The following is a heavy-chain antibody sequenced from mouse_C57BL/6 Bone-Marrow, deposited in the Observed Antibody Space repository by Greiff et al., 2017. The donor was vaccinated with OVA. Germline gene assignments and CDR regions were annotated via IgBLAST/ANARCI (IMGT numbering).Heavy chain of an antibody. CDR1: GFTFSSYA. D-gene: IGHD2-3*01. CDR2: ISDGGSYT. Sequence: EVKLVESGGGLVKPGGSLKLSCAASGFTFSSYAMSWVRQTPEKRLEWVATISDGGSYTYYPDNVKGRFTISRDNAKNNLYLQMSHLKSEDTAMYYCARDFDGYYPAWFAYWGQGTLVTVSA. V-gene: IGHV5-4*01. CDR3: ARDFDGYYPAWFAY. J-gene: IGHJ3*01.